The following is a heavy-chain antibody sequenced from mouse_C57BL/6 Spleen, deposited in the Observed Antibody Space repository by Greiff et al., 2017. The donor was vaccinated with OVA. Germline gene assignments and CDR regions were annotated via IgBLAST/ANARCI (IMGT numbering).Heavy chain of an antibody. CDR1: GYTFTSYW. CDR2: IYPGSGST. Sequence: VQLQQPGAELVKPGASVKMSCKASGYTFTSYWITWVKQRPGQGLEWIGDIYPGSGSTNYNEKFKSKAKLTVDTSSSTAYMQLSSLTSEDSAVYYCARRLPHYYAMDYWGQGTSVTVSS. CDR3: ARRLPHYYAMDY. J-gene: IGHJ4*01. V-gene: IGHV1-55*01. D-gene: IGHD2-4*01.